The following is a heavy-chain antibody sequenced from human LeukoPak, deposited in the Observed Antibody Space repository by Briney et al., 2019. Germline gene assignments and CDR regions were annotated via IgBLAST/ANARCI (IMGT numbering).Heavy chain of an antibody. V-gene: IGHV1-2*02. CDR1: GYTFTGYY. J-gene: IGHJ4*02. D-gene: IGHD5-18*01. CDR2: INPNSGGT. Sequence: ASVKVSCEASGYTFTGYYMHWVRQAPGQGLEWMGWINPNSGGTNYAQKFQGRVTMTRDMSTSTVYMELSSLRSEDTAVYYCAREGPQVRTWIQLWASLDYWGQGTLVTVSS. CDR3: AREGPQVRTWIQLWASLDY.